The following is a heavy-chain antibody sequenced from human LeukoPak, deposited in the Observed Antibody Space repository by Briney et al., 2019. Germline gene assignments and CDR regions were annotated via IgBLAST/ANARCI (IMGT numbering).Heavy chain of an antibody. Sequence: SETLSLTCTVSGDSIDSSNYYWAWIRQPPGKGLEWIATIHYSGTTFYNMSVKSRVAISIDSSKNQFSLKLSSVTAADTAVYYCAIRLAAGFYFDYWGQGTLVTVSS. CDR3: AIRLAAGFYFDY. CDR2: IHYSGTT. J-gene: IGHJ4*02. CDR1: GDSIDSSNYY. D-gene: IGHD6-13*01. V-gene: IGHV4-39*01.